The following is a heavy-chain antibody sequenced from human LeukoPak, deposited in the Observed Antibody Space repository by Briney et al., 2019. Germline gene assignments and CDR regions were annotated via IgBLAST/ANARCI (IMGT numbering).Heavy chain of an antibody. D-gene: IGHD4-17*01. CDR3: ARQDGDLDC. V-gene: IGHV1-2*02. J-gene: IGHJ4*02. Sequence: ASVKVSCKASGYTFTGYYIYWVRQAPGQGLEWMGWINPNSDDTSYAQKFQGRVTMTRDTSVSTAYMELSRLRSDDTAVYYCARQDGDLDCWGQGTLVTASS. CDR2: INPNSDDT. CDR1: GYTFTGYY.